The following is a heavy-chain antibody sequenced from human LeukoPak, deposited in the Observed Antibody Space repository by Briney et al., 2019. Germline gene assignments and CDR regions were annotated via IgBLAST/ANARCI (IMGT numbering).Heavy chain of an antibody. CDR1: GFTFSGYS. D-gene: IGHD6-19*01. J-gene: IGHJ6*02. CDR2: ISSSSSYI. CDR3: ARERHSSGWYGINYGMDV. Sequence: PGGSLRLSCAASGFTFSGYSMNWVRQAPGKGLEWVSSISSSSSYIYYADSVKGRFTISRDNAKNSLYLQMNSLRAEDTAVYYCARERHSSGWYGINYGMDVWGQGTTVTVSS. V-gene: IGHV3-21*01.